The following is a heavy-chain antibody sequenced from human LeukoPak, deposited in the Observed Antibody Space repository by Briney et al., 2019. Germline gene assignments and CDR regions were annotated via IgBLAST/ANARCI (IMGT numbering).Heavy chain of an antibody. Sequence: SETLSLTCVVYGGSFSIYYWSWIRQPPGKGLEWIGETNHSGSTNYNPSLKSRVTVSLDTSKNQFSLKLSSVTAADTAVYYCARDILSEDGGNSDYWGQGTLVTVSS. D-gene: IGHD4-23*01. CDR2: TNHSGST. V-gene: IGHV4-34*01. J-gene: IGHJ4*02. CDR1: GGSFSIYY. CDR3: ARDILSEDGGNSDY.